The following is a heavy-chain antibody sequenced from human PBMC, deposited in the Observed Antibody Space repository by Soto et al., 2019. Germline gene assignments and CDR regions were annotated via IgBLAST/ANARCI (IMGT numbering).Heavy chain of an antibody. Sequence: XSVKVSCKASVYTFTSYGISWVRQAPGQGLEWMGWISAYNGNTNYAQKLQGRVTMTTDTSTSTAYMELRSLRSDDTAVYYCAGRAMDAFDIWGQGTMVTVSS. CDR3: AGRAMDAFDI. CDR2: ISAYNGNT. V-gene: IGHV1-18*04. J-gene: IGHJ3*02. CDR1: VYTFTSYG.